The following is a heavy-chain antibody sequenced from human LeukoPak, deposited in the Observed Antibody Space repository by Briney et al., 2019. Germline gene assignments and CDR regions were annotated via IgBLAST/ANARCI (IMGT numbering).Heavy chain of an antibody. Sequence: PGGSLRLSCAASGFTFSTYAMHWVRQAPGKGLEWVAVIPYDGSNKYYADSVKGRFTISRENSKNRLYLQMNSLRAEDTAVYYCARAGPTYYYGSGSYGYYYYMDVWGKGTTVTISS. J-gene: IGHJ6*03. D-gene: IGHD3-10*01. V-gene: IGHV3-30*04. CDR3: ARAGPTYYYGSGSYGYYYYMDV. CDR1: GFTFSTYA. CDR2: IPYDGSNK.